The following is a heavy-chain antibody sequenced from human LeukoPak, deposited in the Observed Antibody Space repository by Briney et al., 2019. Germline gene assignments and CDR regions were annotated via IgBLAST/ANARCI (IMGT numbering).Heavy chain of an antibody. J-gene: IGHJ4*02. CDR1: GFTFTRFW. CDR2: INVEGTTT. D-gene: IGHD3-10*01. Sequence: GGSLRLSCADSGFTFTRFWMHWVRQAPGKGLVWVSRINVEGTTTTYADSVEGRFTISRDENALYLQMNHLRVDDTAVYYCTRGGEEPFDYWGQGALGTVSP. CDR3: TRGGEEPFDY. V-gene: IGHV3-74*01.